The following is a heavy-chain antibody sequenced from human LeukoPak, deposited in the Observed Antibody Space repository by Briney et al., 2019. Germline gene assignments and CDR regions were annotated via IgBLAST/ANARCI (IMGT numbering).Heavy chain of an antibody. V-gene: IGHV1-69*05. CDR2: IIPMLGRS. J-gene: IGHJ5*02. Sequence: ASVKVSCKASGGSFSIYGISWVRQAPGQGLEWMGGIIPMLGRSNYAQKFQGRVTISTDESTSTAYMEMSSLRSEDTAVYYCAREDHTAKNWFDPWGQGTLVTVSS. CDR1: GGSFSIYG. CDR3: AREDHTAKNWFDP. D-gene: IGHD5-18*01.